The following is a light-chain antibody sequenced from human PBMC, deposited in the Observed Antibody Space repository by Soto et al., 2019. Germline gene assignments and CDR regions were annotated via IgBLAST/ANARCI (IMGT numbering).Light chain of an antibody. CDR3: QQYGTSPWA. CDR2: AAS. V-gene: IGKV3-20*01. CDR1: QSVGRNY. Sequence: EIVLTQFPGTLTLSPGERATLSCRASQSVGRNYVAWYQQKPGQAPRVIIYAASNRARGIPDRFSGSGAGSDFTLTMSRLEPEEFAVYYCQQYGTSPWAFGQGTKVEIK. J-gene: IGKJ1*01.